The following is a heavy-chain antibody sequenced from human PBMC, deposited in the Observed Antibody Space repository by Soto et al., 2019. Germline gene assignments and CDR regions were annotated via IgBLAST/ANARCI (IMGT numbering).Heavy chain of an antibody. CDR3: ARGPYAPIVVVVAATLKGWFDP. Sequence: SETLSLTCAVYGGCFSGYYWSWIRPPPGKGLEWTGEINHSGSTNYNPSLKSRVTISVDTSKNQFSLKLSSVTAADTAVYYCARGPYAPIVVVVAATLKGWFDPWGQGTLVTVSS. J-gene: IGHJ5*02. D-gene: IGHD2-15*01. V-gene: IGHV4-34*01. CDR2: INHSGST. CDR1: GGCFSGYY.